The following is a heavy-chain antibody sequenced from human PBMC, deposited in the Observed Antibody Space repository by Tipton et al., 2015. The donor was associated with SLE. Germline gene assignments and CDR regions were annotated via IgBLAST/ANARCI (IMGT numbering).Heavy chain of an antibody. V-gene: IGHV3-9*01. CDR1: GFTFSSYS. CDR2: IGWDSAYK. Sequence: SLRLSCAASGFTFSSYSMNWVRQAPGKGLEWVSGIGWDSAYKGYADSVRGRFTISRDNAKNSLYLQMNSLRPEDTALYYCASSGTYSQDALDIWGQGTVVTVSS. CDR3: ASSGTYSQDALDI. J-gene: IGHJ3*02. D-gene: IGHD1-26*01.